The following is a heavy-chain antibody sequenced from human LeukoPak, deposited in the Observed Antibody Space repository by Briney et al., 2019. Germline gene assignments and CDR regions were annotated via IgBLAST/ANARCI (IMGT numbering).Heavy chain of an antibody. CDR2: IYYSGST. J-gene: IGHJ3*02. CDR3: ASRARYSYDSSVAFDI. Sequence: TSETLSLTCTVSGGSISSYYWSWIRQPPGKGLEWIGYIYYSGSTNYNPSLKSRVTISVDTSKNQFSLKLSSVTAADTAVYYCASRARYSYDSSVAFDIWGQGTMVTVSS. V-gene: IGHV4-59*01. D-gene: IGHD3-22*01. CDR1: GGSISSYY.